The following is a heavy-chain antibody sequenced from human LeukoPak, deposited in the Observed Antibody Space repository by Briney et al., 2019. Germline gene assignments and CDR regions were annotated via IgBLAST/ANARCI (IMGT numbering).Heavy chain of an antibody. V-gene: IGHV3-23*01. D-gene: IGHD6-19*01. J-gene: IGHJ4*02. CDR2: ISGSGGST. CDR3: AKDLPRDSSGWYGGWYFDY. Sequence: GGSLRLSCAASGFTFSNYAMTWVRQAPGKGLEWVSGISGSGGSTYYADSVKGRFTISRDNSKNTLYLQMNSLRAEDTAVYYCAKDLPRDSSGWYGGWYFDYWGQGTLVTVSS. CDR1: GFTFSNYA.